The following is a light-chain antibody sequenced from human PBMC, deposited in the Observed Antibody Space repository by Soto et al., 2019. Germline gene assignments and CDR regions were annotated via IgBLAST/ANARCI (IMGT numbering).Light chain of an antibody. CDR1: QSVSSTF. CDR3: QQYGSSPRIT. V-gene: IGKV3-20*01. J-gene: IGKJ5*01. Sequence: EIVLAQSPGTLSLSPGERATLSCRASQSVSSTFFSWYQQKPGQPPRLLIYGASSRATGIPDRFSGSGSGTDFTLTISRLEPEDFAVYYCQQYGSSPRITFGQGTRLEIK. CDR2: GAS.